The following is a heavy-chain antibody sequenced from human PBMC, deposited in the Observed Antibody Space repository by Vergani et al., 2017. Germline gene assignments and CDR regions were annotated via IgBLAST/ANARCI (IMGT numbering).Heavy chain of an antibody. J-gene: IGHJ6*03. V-gene: IGHV2-5*04. D-gene: IGHD1-7*01. CDR3: VYRKTECGTTGCFYPVYYYYDMDV. CDR1: GFSLNTRGVS. Sequence: QITLKESGPTLVKPTQTLTLTCTFSGFSLNTRGVSVAWIRQPPGKALDWLALLYWNDDQHYSPSLNNRVTITKDTSKNQVVLTMTNMDYVDTGTYYCVYRKTECGTTGCFYPVYYYYDMDVWGKGTTVTVSS. CDR2: LYWNDDQ.